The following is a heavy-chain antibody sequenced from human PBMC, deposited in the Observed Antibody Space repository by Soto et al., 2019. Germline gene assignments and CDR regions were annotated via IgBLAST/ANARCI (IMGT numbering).Heavy chain of an antibody. Sequence: GGSLRLSCAASGFTFSGSAMHWVRQASGKGLEWVGRIRSKANSYATAYAATVKGRFTISRDDSKNTAYLQMNSLKTEETAVYYCTRLENYYDYIWGSYRAGGNAFDIWGQGTMVTVSS. CDR2: IRSKANSYAT. V-gene: IGHV3-73*01. D-gene: IGHD3-16*02. CDR3: TRLENYYDYIWGSYRAGGNAFDI. CDR1: GFTFSGSA. J-gene: IGHJ3*02.